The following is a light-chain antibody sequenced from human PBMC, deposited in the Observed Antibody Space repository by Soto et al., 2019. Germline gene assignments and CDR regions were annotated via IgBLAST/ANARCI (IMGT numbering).Light chain of an antibody. CDR1: QSVSSS. CDR2: SGD. Sequence: EVAVTQSPDTLSLSPGETATLSCRASQSVSSSVAWYQHKPGQSPRLVVYSGDKRAPGIPPRFSGSGSGTDFTHTISSLESDDFAIYYCQQRYSWLRAFGPGTKVDIK. J-gene: IGKJ1*01. V-gene: IGKV3-11*01. CDR3: QQRYSWLRA.